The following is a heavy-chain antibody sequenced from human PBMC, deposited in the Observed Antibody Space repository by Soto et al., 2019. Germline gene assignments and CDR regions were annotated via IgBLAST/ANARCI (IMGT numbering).Heavy chain of an antibody. D-gene: IGHD3-22*01. CDR2: IYYSGTT. Sequence: PSETLSLTCTVPGGSISTGGYYWSWIRQHPGKGLECIGYIYYSGTTYYNPSLKSRVTISVDTSKNQFSLKLSSVTAADTAVYYCATNGDYYDSSGPKYFPHWGQGTLVTVSS. CDR3: ATNGDYYDSSGPKYFPH. CDR1: GGSISTGGYY. V-gene: IGHV4-31*02. J-gene: IGHJ1*01.